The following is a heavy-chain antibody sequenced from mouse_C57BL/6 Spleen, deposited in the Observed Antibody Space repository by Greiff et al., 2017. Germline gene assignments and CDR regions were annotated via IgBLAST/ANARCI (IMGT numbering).Heavy chain of an antibody. Sequence: EVQLQESEGGLVQPGSSMKLSCTASGFTFSDYYMAWVRQVPEKGLEWVANINYDGSSTYYLDSLKSRFIISRDNAKNILYLQMSSLKSEDTATYYCARDGKDGFDYWGQGTTLTVSS. CDR2: INYDGSST. CDR1: GFTFSDYY. V-gene: IGHV5-16*01. J-gene: IGHJ2*01. D-gene: IGHD2-3*01. CDR3: ARDGKDGFDY.